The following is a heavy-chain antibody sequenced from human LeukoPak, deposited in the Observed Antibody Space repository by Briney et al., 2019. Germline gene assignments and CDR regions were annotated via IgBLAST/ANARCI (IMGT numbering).Heavy chain of an antibody. D-gene: IGHD2-2*01. J-gene: IGHJ6*02. Sequence: SETLSLTCAVYGGSFSGYYWSWIRQPPGKGLEWIGEINHSGSTNYNPSLKSRVTISVDTSKNQFSLKLSSVTAADTAVYYCARDPVGYCSSTSCRDYYYGMTSGAKGPRSPSP. CDR1: GGSFSGYY. CDR3: ARDPVGYCSSTSCRDYYYGMTS. CDR2: INHSGST. V-gene: IGHV4-34*01.